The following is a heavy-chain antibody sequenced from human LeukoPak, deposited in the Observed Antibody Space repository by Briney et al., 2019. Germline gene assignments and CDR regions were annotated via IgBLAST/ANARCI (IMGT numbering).Heavy chain of an antibody. V-gene: IGHV3-48*01. CDR1: GFTFSNYW. D-gene: IGHD6-13*01. CDR3: ARDSRSYPKDY. Sequence: GGSLRLSCVASGFTFSNYWMHWVRQAPGKGPEWVSYISSSSSTIYYADSVKGRFTISRDNAKNSLYLQMNSLRAEDTAVYYCARDSRSYPKDYWGQGTLVTVSS. J-gene: IGHJ4*02. CDR2: ISSSSSTI.